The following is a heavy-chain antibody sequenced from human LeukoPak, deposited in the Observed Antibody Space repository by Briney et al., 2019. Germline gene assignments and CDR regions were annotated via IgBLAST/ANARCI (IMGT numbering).Heavy chain of an antibody. CDR2: IWYDGSNK. CDR1: GFTFSSYW. D-gene: IGHD5-18*01. J-gene: IGHJ4*02. V-gene: IGHV3-33*08. Sequence: GGSLRLSCAASGFTFSSYWMSWVRQAPGKGLEWVAVIWYDGSNKYYADSVKGRFTISRDNSKNTLYLQMNSLRAEDTAVYYCARVCGYSYGPADYWGQGTLVTVSS. CDR3: ARVCGYSYGPADY.